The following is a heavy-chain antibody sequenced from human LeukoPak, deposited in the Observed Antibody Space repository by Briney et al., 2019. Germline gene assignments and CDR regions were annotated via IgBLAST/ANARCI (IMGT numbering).Heavy chain of an antibody. CDR1: SVSIGSFY. Sequence: SETLSLTCTVSSVSIGSFYWSWIRLPPGKGLEWIGYIYYTGATYYNPSLKSRVTISLDTSKNQFSLKLSSVTAADAAVYYCARAGYSYGTGYYFDYWGQGALVTVSS. J-gene: IGHJ4*02. CDR2: IYYTGAT. D-gene: IGHD5-18*01. CDR3: ARAGYSYGTGYYFDY. V-gene: IGHV4-59*01.